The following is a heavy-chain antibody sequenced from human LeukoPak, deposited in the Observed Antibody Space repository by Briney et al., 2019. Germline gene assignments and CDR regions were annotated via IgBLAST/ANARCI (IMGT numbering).Heavy chain of an antibody. V-gene: IGHV4-4*07. J-gene: IGHJ4*02. CDR1: GGSISSYY. Sequence: SETLSLTCTVSGGSISSYYWSWIRQPAGKGLEWIGRIYTSGSTNYNPSLKSRVTMSVDTSKNQFSLKLSSVTAADTAVYYCARQTPYDYVWGSYRYTFDYWGQGTLVTVSS. CDR2: IYTSGST. D-gene: IGHD3-16*02. CDR3: ARQTPYDYVWGSYRYTFDY.